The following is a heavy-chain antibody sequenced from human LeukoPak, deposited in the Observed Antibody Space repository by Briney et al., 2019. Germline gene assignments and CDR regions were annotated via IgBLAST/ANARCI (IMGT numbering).Heavy chain of an antibody. CDR1: GGSIRSDY. J-gene: IGHJ6*02. V-gene: IGHV4-59*08. Sequence: SETLSLTCTVSGGSIRSDYWSWIRQPPGEGLEWIGYIYYSGSTNYTPSLKSRVTLSVDTSKNQFSPRLSSVTAADTAVYYCARHFKRLASDYYYYGMDVWGQGTTVTVSS. CDR3: ARHFKRLASDYYYYGMDV. CDR2: IYYSGST.